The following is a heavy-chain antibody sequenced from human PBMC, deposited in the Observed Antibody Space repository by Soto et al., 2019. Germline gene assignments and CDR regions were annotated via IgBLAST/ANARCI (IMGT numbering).Heavy chain of an antibody. CDR1: GFTFSNYA. D-gene: IGHD4-17*01. CDR2: ISYDGSHK. CDR3: ARPIQNYGHYTWLFHY. J-gene: IGHJ4*02. Sequence: QVQLVESGGGVVQPGRSLRLSCAASGFTFSNYAMHWVRQAPGKGLEWVTVISYDGSHKYCADSVRGRFTISRDNSTNTLHLQMNSLRPEDTAVYYCARPIQNYGHYTWLFHYWGQGTLVTVSS. V-gene: IGHV3-30-3*01.